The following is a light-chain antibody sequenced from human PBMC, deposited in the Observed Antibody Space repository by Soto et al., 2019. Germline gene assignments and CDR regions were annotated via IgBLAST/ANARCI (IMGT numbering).Light chain of an antibody. V-gene: IGKV4-1*01. CDR1: QSVLYSSNNKNY. Sequence: DIVMTQSPDSLAVSLGERATINCKSSQSVLYSSNNKNYLAWYQQKPGQPPKLLIYWASTRESGVPDRFSGSGSGRAFTLTISSLQAEDVAVYYCQQYYSTPPKTFGQGTKVEIK. CDR3: QQYYSTPPKT. CDR2: WAS. J-gene: IGKJ1*01.